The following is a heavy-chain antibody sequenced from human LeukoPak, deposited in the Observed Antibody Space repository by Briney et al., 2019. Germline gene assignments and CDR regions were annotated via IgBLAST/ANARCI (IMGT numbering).Heavy chain of an antibody. CDR2: ISGNGET. J-gene: IGHJ4*02. Sequence: PGGSLRLSCAASGLSFSSFAMSWVRQGPARGLEWVSSISGNGETFYADSVKGRFTLSSGSSRNTVYFQLNNLRVEDTAIYYCAKASWVSSTDAVRWGQGTLVTVSS. D-gene: IGHD3-16*01. V-gene: IGHV3-23*01. CDR1: GLSFSSFA. CDR3: AKASWVSSTDAVR.